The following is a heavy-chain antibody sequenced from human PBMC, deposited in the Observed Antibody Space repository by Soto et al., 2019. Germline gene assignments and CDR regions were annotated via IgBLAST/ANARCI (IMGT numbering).Heavy chain of an antibody. CDR1: GFTFSSYS. V-gene: IGHV3-21*01. CDR3: ARDKSGSGSPSYFDY. CDR2: ISSSSSYI. Sequence: GGSLRLSCAASGFTFSSYSMNWVRQAPGKGLEWVSSISSSSSYIYYADSVKGRFTISRDNAKNSLYLQMNSLRAEDTAVYYCARDKSGSGSPSYFDYWGQGTLVTAPQ. J-gene: IGHJ4*02. D-gene: IGHD3-10*01.